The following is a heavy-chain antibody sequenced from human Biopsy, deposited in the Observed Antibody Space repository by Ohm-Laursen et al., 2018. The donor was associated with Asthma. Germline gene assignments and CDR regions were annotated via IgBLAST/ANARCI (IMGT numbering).Heavy chain of an antibody. D-gene: IGHD5-12*01. Sequence: SSVKVSCKASGDSFSNYAISWVRQDPGQGREWMGGRIPVLGTPDHAQMFEGRVTITADESTSTAYMELSSLSSEDTAVYYCARGYSGSDRIVYYYSGLEVWGQGTTVTVSS. CDR1: GDSFSNYA. CDR3: ARGYSGSDRIVYYYSGLEV. J-gene: IGHJ6*02. V-gene: IGHV1-69*01. CDR2: RIPVLGTP.